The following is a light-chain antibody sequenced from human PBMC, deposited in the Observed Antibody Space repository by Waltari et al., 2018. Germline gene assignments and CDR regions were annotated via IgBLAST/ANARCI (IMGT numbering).Light chain of an antibody. J-gene: IGKJ3*01. V-gene: IGKV4-1*01. CDR2: WAS. CDR3: QQYYSTPFT. CDR1: QSVLYSSNNKNY. Sequence: LAVSLGERATINCKSSQSVLYSSNNKNYLAWYQQKPGQPPKLLIYWASTRESGVPDRFSGSGSGTDFTLTISSLQAEDVAVYYCQQYYSTPFTFGPGTKVDIK.